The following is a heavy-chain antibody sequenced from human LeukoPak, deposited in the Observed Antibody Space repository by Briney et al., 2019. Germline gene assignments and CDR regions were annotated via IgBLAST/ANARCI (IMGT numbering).Heavy chain of an antibody. D-gene: IGHD3-3*01. CDR2: IYTSGST. J-gene: IGHJ4*02. V-gene: IGHV4-4*07. CDR1: GGSISSYY. CDR3: ARGGLRVKYYDFWSGYYTH. Sequence: SETLSLTCTVSGGSISSYYWSWIRQPAGKGLEWIGRIYTSGSTNYNPSLKSRVTISVDTSKNQFSLKLSSVTAADTAVYYCARGGLRVKYYDFWSGYYTHWGQGTLVTVSS.